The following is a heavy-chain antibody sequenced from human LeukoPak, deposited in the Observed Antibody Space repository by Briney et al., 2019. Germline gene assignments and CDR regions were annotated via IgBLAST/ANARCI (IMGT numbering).Heavy chain of an antibody. J-gene: IGHJ4*02. CDR1: GFTFSNYA. CDR3: ASDSSGWPSTDDY. D-gene: IGHD6-19*01. V-gene: IGHV3-48*04. Sequence: GGSLRLSCAASGFTFSNYAMSWVRQAPGKGLEWVSYISSSGSTIYYADSVKGRFTISRDNAKNSLYLQMNSLRAEDTAVYYCASDSSGWPSTDDYWGQGTLVTVSS. CDR2: ISSSGSTI.